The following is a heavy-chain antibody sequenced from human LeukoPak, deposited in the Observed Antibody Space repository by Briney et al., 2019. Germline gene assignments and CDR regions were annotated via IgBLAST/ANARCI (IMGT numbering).Heavy chain of an antibody. D-gene: IGHD3-9*01. CDR2: ISGSGGSR. CDR3: AQDRSITISEVGAGIDY. Sequence: GGSLRLSCAASGFAFSSYAMSWVRQAPGKGLEWISAISGSGGSRYYADSVKGRFTISRDNSKNTLYLQMNSLRAEDTAVYYCAQDRSITISEVGAGIDYWGQGTLVTVSS. J-gene: IGHJ4*02. CDR1: GFAFSSYA. V-gene: IGHV3-23*01.